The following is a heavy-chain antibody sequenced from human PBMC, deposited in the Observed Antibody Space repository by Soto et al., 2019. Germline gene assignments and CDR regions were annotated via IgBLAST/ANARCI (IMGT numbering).Heavy chain of an antibody. Sequence: QVQLVQSGAEVKKPGSSVKVSCKASGGTFSNYAINWVRQAPGQGLEWMGGIIPIFGTTNYAQKFQGRVTINADESTSTAYMELSSLRSEDTAVFYCATAPYSYDSSGYLDYWGQGTLVTVSS. D-gene: IGHD3-22*01. CDR3: ATAPYSYDSSGYLDY. CDR1: GGTFSNYA. V-gene: IGHV1-69*12. CDR2: IIPIFGTT. J-gene: IGHJ4*02.